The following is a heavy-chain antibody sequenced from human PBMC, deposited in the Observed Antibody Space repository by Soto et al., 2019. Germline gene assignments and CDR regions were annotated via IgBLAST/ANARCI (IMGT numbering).Heavy chain of an antibody. CDR3: ARVMPSRAFDI. V-gene: IGHV4-38-2*01. CDR2: IYHTANT. Sequence: SETLSLTCAVSGYSISTGYYLGWIRQPPGKGLEWIGMIYHTANTYYNVSLKSRVTISVDTSKNQFSLRLTSVTAADTAVYYCARVMPSRAFDIWGQGTMVTVS. CDR1: GYSISTGYY. D-gene: IGHD3-16*01. J-gene: IGHJ3*02.